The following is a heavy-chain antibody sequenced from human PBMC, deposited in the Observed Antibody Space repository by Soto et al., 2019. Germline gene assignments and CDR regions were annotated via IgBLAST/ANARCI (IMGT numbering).Heavy chain of an antibody. V-gene: IGHV4-59*01. CDR3: ARAVVTKYDY. CDR1: GGSISSSY. CDR2: IYYSGST. D-gene: IGHD2-15*01. J-gene: IGHJ4*02. Sequence: PSETLSLTCTVSGGSISSSYWSWIRQPPGKGLEWIGYIYYSGSTNYNPSLKSRVTTSVDTSKNQFSLKLSSVTAADTAVYYCARAVVTKYDYWGQGTLVTVSS.